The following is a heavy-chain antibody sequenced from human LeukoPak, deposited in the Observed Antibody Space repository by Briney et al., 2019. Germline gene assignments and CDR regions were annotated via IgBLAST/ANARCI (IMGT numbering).Heavy chain of an antibody. D-gene: IGHD3-22*01. CDR1: GFSFSIYG. CDR3: AILPMVVASDAFDI. V-gene: IGHV3-30*02. CDR2: IQHDGSEK. Sequence: GGSLRLSCATSGFSFSIYGIHWVRQAPGKGLEWVAFIQHDGSEKNYADSVKGRFTISRDNSKNTLYLQMHSLRPEDTALYSCAILPMVVASDAFDIWGQGTMVTVSS. J-gene: IGHJ3*02.